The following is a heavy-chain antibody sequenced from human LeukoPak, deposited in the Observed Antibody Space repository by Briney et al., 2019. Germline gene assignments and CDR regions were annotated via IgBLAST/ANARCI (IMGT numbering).Heavy chain of an antibody. CDR1: GFPFNNYA. CDR2: ISASGGST. J-gene: IGHJ4*02. Sequence: GGALRLSCAASGFPFNNYAMSWVRQAPGEGLEWVSGISASGGSTYYADSVKGRFTISRDKSKNTLYLQMNSLRADDTAVYYCAKGREVKRGGYDSCYFDYWGQGTLVTVSS. V-gene: IGHV3-23*01. D-gene: IGHD5-12*01. CDR3: AKGREVKRGGYDSCYFDY.